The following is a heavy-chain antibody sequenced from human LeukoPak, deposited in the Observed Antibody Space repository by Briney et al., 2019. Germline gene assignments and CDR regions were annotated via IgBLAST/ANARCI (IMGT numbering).Heavy chain of an antibody. Sequence: GGSLRLSCAASGFTFGSFSMSWVRQAPGKGLEWVSTISGSPVSTYYADSVKGRFTISRDNSKNTLYLQMNSLRAEDTAVYYCAKVGYGPSGIDYWGQGTLVTVSS. CDR3: AKVGYGPSGIDY. V-gene: IGHV3-23*01. CDR2: ISGSPVST. J-gene: IGHJ4*02. D-gene: IGHD4-17*01. CDR1: GFTFGSFS.